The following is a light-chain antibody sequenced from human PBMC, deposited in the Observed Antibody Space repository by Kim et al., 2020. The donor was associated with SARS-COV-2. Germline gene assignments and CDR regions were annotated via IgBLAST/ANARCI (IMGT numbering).Light chain of an antibody. CDR3: QQYNSYPPS. J-gene: IGKJ4*01. V-gene: IGKV1-16*02. CDR1: EGINSY. Sequence: GGDGVRSTCRGSEGINSYVGWWQRRPGEAPKGLVDAASSLQSGVPSKFSGSGSGTDFTLTISSLQPEDFAIYYCQQYNSYPPSFGGGTKVDIK. CDR2: AAS.